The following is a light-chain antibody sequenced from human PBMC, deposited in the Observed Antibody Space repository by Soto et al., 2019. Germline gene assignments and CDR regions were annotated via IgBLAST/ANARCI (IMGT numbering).Light chain of an antibody. Sequence: QPVLTQSPSASASLGASVKLTCTLSSGHSSYAIAWHQQQPEKGPRYLMKINSDGSHSKGDGIPDRFSGSSSGAERYLTISSLQSEDEADYYCQTWVSGIEVFGGGTKVTV. CDR1: SGHSSYA. CDR2: INSDGSH. V-gene: IGLV4-69*01. CDR3: QTWVSGIEV. J-gene: IGLJ2*01.